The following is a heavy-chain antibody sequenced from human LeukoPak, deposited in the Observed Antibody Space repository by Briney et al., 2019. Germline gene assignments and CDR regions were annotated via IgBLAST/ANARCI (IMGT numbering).Heavy chain of an antibody. CDR1: GGSISSYY. CDR2: IYYTGSS. CDR3: VRGRTYYDSTGYYL. V-gene: IGHV4-59*01. D-gene: IGHD3-22*01. J-gene: IGHJ5*02. Sequence: PSETLSLTCTVSGGSISSYYWSWIRQPPGRGLEWIGHIYYTGSSNYTPSLKSRVTISVDTSKNQFSLKLTSVTAADTAIYYCVRGRTYYDSTGYYLWGQGTLVTVSS.